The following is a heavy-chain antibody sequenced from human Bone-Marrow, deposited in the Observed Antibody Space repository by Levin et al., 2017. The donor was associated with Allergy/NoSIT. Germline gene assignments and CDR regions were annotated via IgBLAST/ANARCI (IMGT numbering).Heavy chain of an antibody. CDR3: VKGRASSYSYIGDS. D-gene: IGHD5-18*01. CDR1: GFTFSTYA. J-gene: IGHJ5*01. Sequence: RPGGSLRLSCAASGFTFSTYAMSWVRQAPGKGLEWVSGISGADTSTYYADSVKGRFAISRDNSENTLYLQMNSLRAEDTAVYYCVKGRASSYSYIGDSWGQGTLVTVSS. V-gene: IGHV3-23*01. CDR2: ISGADTST.